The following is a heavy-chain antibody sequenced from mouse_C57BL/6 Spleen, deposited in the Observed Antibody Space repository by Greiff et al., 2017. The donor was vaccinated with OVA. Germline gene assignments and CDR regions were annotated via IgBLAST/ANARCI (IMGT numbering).Heavy chain of an antibody. CDR2: ISSGSSTI. CDR1: GFTFSDYG. CDR3: ASLRPVFDV. V-gene: IGHV5-17*01. Sequence: EVQLVESGGGLVKPGGSLKLSCAASGFTFSDYGMHWVRQAPEKGLEWVAYISSGSSTIYYADTVKGRFTISRDNAKNTLFLQMTSLRSEDTAMYYCASLRPVFDVWGTGTTVTVSS. D-gene: IGHD2-12*01. J-gene: IGHJ1*03.